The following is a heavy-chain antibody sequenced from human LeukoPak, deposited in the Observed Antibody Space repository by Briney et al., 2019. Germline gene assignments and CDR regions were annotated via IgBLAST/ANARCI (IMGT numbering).Heavy chain of an antibody. V-gene: IGHV4-34*01. CDR3: ARGRSNRDS. CDR2: INHSGSSGIT. Sequence: SETLSLTCAVYGGSFSGYYWTWIRQAPGKGLEWIGEINHSGSSGITNYNPSLKSRVTISVDTSRKQFFLKLSSVTVADTAVYYCARGRSNRDSWGQGTLVTVSS. CDR1: GGSFSGYY. D-gene: IGHD7-27*01. J-gene: IGHJ4*02.